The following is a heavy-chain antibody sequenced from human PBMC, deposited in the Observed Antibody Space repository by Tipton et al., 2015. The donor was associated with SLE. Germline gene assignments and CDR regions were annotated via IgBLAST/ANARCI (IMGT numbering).Heavy chain of an antibody. CDR3: ARGGGSYYDY. Sequence: TLSLTCIVSGGSISSGSYYWGWIRQPPGKGLEWIGRIYSSGSTIYNPSLKSRLTLSLDMSNNQFSLRVRSVTAADTAVYYCARGGGSYYDYWGQGRLVTVSS. V-gene: IGHV4-61*02. CDR1: GGSISSGSYY. CDR2: IYSSGST. D-gene: IGHD1-26*01. J-gene: IGHJ4*02.